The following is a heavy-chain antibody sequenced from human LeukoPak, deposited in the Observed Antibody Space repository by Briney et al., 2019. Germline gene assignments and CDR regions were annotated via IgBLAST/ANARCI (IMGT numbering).Heavy chain of an antibody. Sequence: ASVKVSCKVSGYTLSELSIHWVRQGPGKGLEWMAGFVLEYGERIYAQKFRGRVRVTEDTSTDTAYMELSSLRSEDTAVYYCATLDLPPSTAAVASWGQGTLVTVSS. CDR1: GYTLSELS. V-gene: IGHV1-24*01. CDR2: FVLEYGER. D-gene: IGHD6-13*01. CDR3: ATLDLPPSTAAVAS. J-gene: IGHJ5*01.